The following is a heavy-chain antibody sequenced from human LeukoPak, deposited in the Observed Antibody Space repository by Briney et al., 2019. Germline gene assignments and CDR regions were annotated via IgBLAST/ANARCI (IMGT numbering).Heavy chain of an antibody. CDR2: ISYDETQK. Sequence: GGSLRLSCAASGFTFSSYAMSWVRQAPGKGLEWVAVISYDETQKYYADSVKGRFTIFRDNSRNTLFLQMNTLRVEDTSVYYCMRGSYGDFYWGLGTLVTVSS. CDR1: GFTFSSYA. V-gene: IGHV3-30-3*01. D-gene: IGHD2-21*02. CDR3: MRGSYGDFY. J-gene: IGHJ4*02.